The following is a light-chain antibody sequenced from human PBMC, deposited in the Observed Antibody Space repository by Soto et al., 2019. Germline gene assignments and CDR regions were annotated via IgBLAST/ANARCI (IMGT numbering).Light chain of an antibody. J-gene: IGKJ2*01. CDR2: ATS. CDR1: QSVSSN. CDR3: QQYNDWPPYT. Sequence: EIVMTQSPATLSVSPGDRATLSCRASQSVSSNLAWYQQKPGQPPRLLIYATSTRATGVPARFSGSGSGTEFTLTISSLQSEDFAVYYCQQYNDWPPYTFGQGTKLEIK. V-gene: IGKV3-15*01.